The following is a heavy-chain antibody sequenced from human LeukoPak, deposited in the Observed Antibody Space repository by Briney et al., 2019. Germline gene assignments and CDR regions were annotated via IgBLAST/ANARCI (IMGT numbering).Heavy chain of an antibody. J-gene: IGHJ4*02. CDR2: IKHDGSEK. CDR3: ARDSRGYSYGPNTDY. Sequence: GGSLRLSCAASGFTLSDYWMTWVRQAPGKGLEWVANIKHDGSEKYYVDSVKGRFTISRDISRNSLYLQMDSLRVEDTAMYYCARDSRGYSYGPNTDYWGQGTLVAVSS. V-gene: IGHV3-7*01. CDR1: GFTLSDYW. D-gene: IGHD5-18*01.